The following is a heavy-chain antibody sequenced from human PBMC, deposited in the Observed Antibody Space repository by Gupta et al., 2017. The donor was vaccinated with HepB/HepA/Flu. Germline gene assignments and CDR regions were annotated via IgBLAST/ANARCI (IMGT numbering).Heavy chain of an antibody. J-gene: IGHJ4*02. V-gene: IGHV3-30*18. D-gene: IGHD1-26*01. CDR3: ANSLTPWGLRVGFDY. CDR1: GCTFSSYG. Sequence: QLQLVAPGRGVVQSGRSLRPSCAASGCTFSSYGMHWVRQAPGKGLEWVAVISYDGSNKYYADSVKGRFTISRDNSKNTLYLQMNSRRAEDTAVYYCANSLTPWGLRVGFDYWGQGTLVTVSS. CDR2: ISYDGSNK.